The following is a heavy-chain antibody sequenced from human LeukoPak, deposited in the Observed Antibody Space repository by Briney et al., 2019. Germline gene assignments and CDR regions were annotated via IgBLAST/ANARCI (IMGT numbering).Heavy chain of an antibody. D-gene: IGHD6-13*01. CDR1: GFTFSSYS. V-gene: IGHV3-48*01. CDR2: ISGSSSTI. CDR3: ARVWSITAAFDY. Sequence: GGSLRLSCAASGFTFSSYSMNWVRQAPGKGLEWVSYISGSSSTIYYADSVKGRFTISRDNAKNSLYLQMNSLRAEDTAVYYCARVWSITAAFDYWGQGTLVTVSA. J-gene: IGHJ4*02.